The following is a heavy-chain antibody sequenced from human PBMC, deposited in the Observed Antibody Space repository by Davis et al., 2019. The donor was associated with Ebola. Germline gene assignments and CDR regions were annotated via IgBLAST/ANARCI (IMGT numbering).Heavy chain of an antibody. V-gene: IGHV1-8*02. CDR3: ARDYYDILTGYYTYFDY. J-gene: IGHJ4*02. D-gene: IGHD3-9*01. CDR1: GYTFTSYY. Sequence: AASVKVSCKASGYTFTSYYMHWVRQAPGQGLEWMGWMNPNSGNTGYAQKFQGRVTMTRNTSISTAYMELSSLRSEDTAVYYCARDYYDILTGYYTYFDYWGQGTLVTVSS. CDR2: MNPNSGNT.